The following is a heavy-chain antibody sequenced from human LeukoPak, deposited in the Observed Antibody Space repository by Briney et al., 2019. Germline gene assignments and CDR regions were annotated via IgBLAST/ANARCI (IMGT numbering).Heavy chain of an antibody. D-gene: IGHD6-19*01. CDR1: GFTFSSYG. CDR2: ISYDGSNK. CDR3: AKDRAVAGNYYGMDV. Sequence: GGSLRLSCAASGFTFSSYGMHWVRQAPGKGLEWVAVISYDGSNKYYADPVKGRFTVSRDNSKNTLYLQMNSLTAEDTAVYYCAKDRAVAGNYYGMDVWGQGTTVTVSS. J-gene: IGHJ6*02. V-gene: IGHV3-30*18.